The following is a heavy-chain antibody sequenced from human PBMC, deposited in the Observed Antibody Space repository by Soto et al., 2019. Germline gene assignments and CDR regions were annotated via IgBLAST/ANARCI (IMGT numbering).Heavy chain of an antibody. D-gene: IGHD3-10*01. CDR3: ARDMYYYGSGSYYNPRLIYYYYYGTDV. CDR2: ISYDGSNK. Sequence: QVQLVESGGGVVQPGRSLRLSCAASGFTFSSYAMHWVRQAPGKGLEWVAVISYDGSNKYYADSVKGRFTISRDNSKNTLYLQMNSLRAEDTAVYYCARDMYYYGSGSYYNPRLIYYYYYGTDVWGQGTTVTVSS. CDR1: GFTFSSYA. V-gene: IGHV3-30-3*01. J-gene: IGHJ6*02.